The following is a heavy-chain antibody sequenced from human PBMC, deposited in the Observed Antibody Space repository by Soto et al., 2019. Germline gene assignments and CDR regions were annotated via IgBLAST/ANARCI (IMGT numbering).Heavy chain of an antibody. D-gene: IGHD3-22*01. J-gene: IGHJ3*02. CDR1: GGSISSGGYY. CDR3: ARSGYASAGYDSSGYYYRHAFDI. CDR2: IYYSGST. V-gene: IGHV4-31*03. Sequence: SETLSLTCTVSGGSISSGGYYWSWIRQHPGKGLEWIGYIYYSGSTYYNPSLKSRVTISVDTSKNQFSLKLSSVTAADTAVYYCARSGYASAGYDSSGYYYRHAFDIWGQGTMVTVSS.